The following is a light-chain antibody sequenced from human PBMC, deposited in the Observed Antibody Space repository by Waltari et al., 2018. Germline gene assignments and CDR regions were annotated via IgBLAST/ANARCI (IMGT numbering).Light chain of an antibody. Sequence: QSALTQPASVSGSPGQSLTISCTGTSTDFGNYNYVPWYQQHPGKAPKLMIYDVSNRPSGVSNRFSGSKSGNTASLTISGLQAEDEADYYCSSFRSANSGVFGGGTKLTVL. J-gene: IGLJ2*01. CDR1: STDFGNYNY. CDR3: SSFRSANSGV. CDR2: DVS. V-gene: IGLV2-14*03.